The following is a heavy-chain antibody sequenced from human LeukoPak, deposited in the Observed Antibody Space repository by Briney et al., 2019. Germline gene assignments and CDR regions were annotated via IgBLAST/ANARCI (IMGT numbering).Heavy chain of an antibody. CDR2: ISGSGGTT. CDR3: ARDLGYNYGSDFDC. Sequence: PGGSLRLSCAASGFTFNSYAMNWVRQAPGKGLEWVSAISGSGGTTYYADSVKGRFTISRDNSKNTLYLQMNSLRAEDTAVYYCARDLGYNYGSDFDCWAREPWSPSPQ. CDR1: GFTFNSYA. J-gene: IGHJ4*02. D-gene: IGHD5-18*01. V-gene: IGHV3-23*01.